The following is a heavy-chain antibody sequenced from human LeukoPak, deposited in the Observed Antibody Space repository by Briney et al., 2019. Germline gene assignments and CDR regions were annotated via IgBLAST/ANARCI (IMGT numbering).Heavy chain of an antibody. V-gene: IGHV4-31*03. D-gene: IGHD6-6*01. CDR2: IYYSGST. CDR3: AREFSSSDAFDI. J-gene: IGHJ3*02. CDR1: GGSISSGGYC. Sequence: MSSETLSLTCTVSGGSISSGGYCWSWIRQHPGKGLEWIGYIYYSGSTYYNPSLKSRVTISVDTSKNQFSLKLSSVTAADTAVYYCAREFSSSDAFDIWGQGTMVTVSS.